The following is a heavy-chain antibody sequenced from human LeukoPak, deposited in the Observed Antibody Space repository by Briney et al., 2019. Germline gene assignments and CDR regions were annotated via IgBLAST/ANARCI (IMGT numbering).Heavy chain of an antibody. J-gene: IGHJ6*03. D-gene: IGHD3-22*01. Sequence: SETLSLTCTVSGGSISSYYWSWIRQPPGKGLEWIGYIYTSGSTNYNPSLKSRVTISVDTSKNQFSLKLSSVTAADTAVYYCARVSAPYYYDSSGFDYYYYYMDVWGKGTTVTVSS. CDR1: GGSISSYY. CDR2: IYTSGST. V-gene: IGHV4-4*09. CDR3: ARVSAPYYYDSSGFDYYYYYMDV.